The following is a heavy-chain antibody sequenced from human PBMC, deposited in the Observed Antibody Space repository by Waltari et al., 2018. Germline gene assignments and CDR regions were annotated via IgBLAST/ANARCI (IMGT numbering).Heavy chain of an antibody. CDR2: IIPYLGIA. Sequence: QVQLVQSGAEVKKPGSSVKVSCKASGGTFSSYTISWRRQTPGQGLEWMGRIIPYLGIANCGQKVQGRVTITADKSPSTAYMELSSLRSEDTAVYYCAHIVATTYFDYWGQGTLVTVSS. CDR1: GGTFSSYT. V-gene: IGHV1-69*02. D-gene: IGHD5-12*01. J-gene: IGHJ4*02. CDR3: AHIVATTYFDY.